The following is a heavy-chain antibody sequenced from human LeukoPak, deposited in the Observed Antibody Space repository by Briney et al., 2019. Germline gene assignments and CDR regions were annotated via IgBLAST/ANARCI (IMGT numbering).Heavy chain of an antibody. CDR1: GGSISSYY. D-gene: IGHD6-13*01. J-gene: IGHJ4*02. CDR2: IYYSGST. Sequence: PSETLSLTCTVSGGSISSYYWSWIRQPPGKGLEWIGYIYYSGSTNYNPSLKSRVTISVDTSKNQFSLKLSSVTAADTAVYYCAVGQQLDRLYFDYWGQGTLVTVSS. V-gene: IGHV4-59*01. CDR3: AVGQQLDRLYFDY.